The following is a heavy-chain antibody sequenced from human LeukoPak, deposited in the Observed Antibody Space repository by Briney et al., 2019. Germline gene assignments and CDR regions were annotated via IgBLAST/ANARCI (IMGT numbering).Heavy chain of an antibody. CDR2: ISYDGSNK. CDR3: AKEITGDGFDP. V-gene: IGHV3-30*04. CDR1: GFTFSSYA. Sequence: GGSLRLSCAASGFTFSSYAMHWVRQAPGKGLEWVAVISYDGSNKYYADSVKGRFTISRDNAKNSLYLQMNSLRAEDTALYYCAKEITGDGFDPWGQGTLVTVSS. D-gene: IGHD7-27*01. J-gene: IGHJ5*02.